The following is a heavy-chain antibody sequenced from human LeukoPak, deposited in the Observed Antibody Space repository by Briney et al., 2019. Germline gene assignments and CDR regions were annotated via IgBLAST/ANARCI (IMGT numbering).Heavy chain of an antibody. D-gene: IGHD1-26*01. V-gene: IGHV1-24*01. Sequence: SVKVSCKVSGYTLTELSMHWVRQAPGKGLEWMGGFDPEDGETIYAQKFQGRVTMTEDTSTDTAYMELSSLRSEDTAVYYCVLPVGATRGVDYWGQGTLVTVSS. CDR2: FDPEDGET. CDR3: VLPVGATRGVDY. CDR1: GYTLTELS. J-gene: IGHJ4*02.